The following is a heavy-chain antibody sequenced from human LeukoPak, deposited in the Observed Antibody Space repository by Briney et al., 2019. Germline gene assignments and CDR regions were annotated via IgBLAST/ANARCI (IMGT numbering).Heavy chain of an antibody. J-gene: IGHJ5*02. Sequence: SETLSLTCTVSGGSVSSSYWSWIRQPPGKGLEWIGYIYNSGSTNYNPSLKSRVTISVDTSKNKFSLNLSSVTAADTAVYYCAREGSGSYYNWFDPWGQGTLVTVSS. CDR2: IYNSGST. D-gene: IGHD3-10*01. V-gene: IGHV4-59*02. CDR1: GGSVSSSY. CDR3: AREGSGSYYNWFDP.